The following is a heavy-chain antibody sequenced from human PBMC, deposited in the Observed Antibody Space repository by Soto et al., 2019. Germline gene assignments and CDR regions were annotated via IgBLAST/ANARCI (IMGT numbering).Heavy chain of an antibody. V-gene: IGHV3-23*01. Sequence: EVQLLESGGGLIQPGGSLSLSCAASGFSFSTYAMSWVRQAPGKGLEWVSGITGGGANTYHADSVKGRFTISRDNSKYTLSLQMNSLRAEDTAVYYCASSPGRWWYYFDSWGQGTLVTVSS. CDR2: ITGGGANT. J-gene: IGHJ4*02. D-gene: IGHD2-15*01. CDR1: GFSFSTYA. CDR3: ASSPGRWWYYFDS.